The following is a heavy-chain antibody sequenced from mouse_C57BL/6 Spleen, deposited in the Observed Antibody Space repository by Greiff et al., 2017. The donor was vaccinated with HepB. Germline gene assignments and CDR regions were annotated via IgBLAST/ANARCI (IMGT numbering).Heavy chain of an antibody. CDR1: GYTFTSYW. D-gene: IGHD4-1*01. CDR2: IDPSDSET. V-gene: IGHV1-52*01. J-gene: IGHJ4*01. CDR3: ARRNWEVYAMDY. Sequence: VQLQQSGAELVRPGSSVKLSCKASGYTFTSYWMHWVKQRPIQGLEWIGNIDPSDSETHYNQKFKDKATLTVDKSSSTAYMQLSSLTSEDSAVLYCARRNWEVYAMDYWGQGTSVTVAS.